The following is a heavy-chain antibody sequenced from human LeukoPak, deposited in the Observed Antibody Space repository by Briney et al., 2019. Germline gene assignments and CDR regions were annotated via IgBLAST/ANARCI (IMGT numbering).Heavy chain of an antibody. V-gene: IGHV1-2*02. J-gene: IGHJ6*03. D-gene: IGHD6-19*01. CDR2: INPNSGDT. CDR1: GYTFTGFY. CDR3: AREVVAGWSYYYYYYMDV. Sequence: GASVKVSCKASGYTFTGFYMHWVRQAPGQGLEWMGWINPNSGDTNYAQKFQGRVTMTRDTSISTAYMELSRLRSDDTAVYYCAREVVAGWSYYYYYYMDVWGKGTTVTISS.